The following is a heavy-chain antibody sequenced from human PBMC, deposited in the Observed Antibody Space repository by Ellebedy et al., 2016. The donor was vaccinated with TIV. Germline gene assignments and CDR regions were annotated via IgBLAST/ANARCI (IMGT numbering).Heavy chain of an antibody. Sequence: PGGSLRLSCTASGFTVSSYWMQWVRQAPGKGLGWVANIKQDGSEEYYLDSVKGRFTISRDNAKKSLYLQMNSLRSEDTAVYYCARGSGWIIDYWGQGTLVTVSS. V-gene: IGHV3-7*04. CDR1: GFTVSSYW. CDR2: IKQDGSEE. J-gene: IGHJ4*02. CDR3: ARGSGWIIDY. D-gene: IGHD6-19*01.